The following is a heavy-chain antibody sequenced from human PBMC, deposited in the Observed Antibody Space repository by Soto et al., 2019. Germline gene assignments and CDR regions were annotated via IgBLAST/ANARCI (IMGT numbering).Heavy chain of an antibody. V-gene: IGHV3-48*01. D-gene: IGHD2-21*02. Sequence: EVQLVESGGGLVQPGGSLRLSCAASGFTFSSYSMNWVRQAPGKGLEWVSYISSSSSTIYYADSVKGRFTISRDNAKNSLYLQMNSLRAEDTAVYYCARDQRDVDYWGQGTLVTVSS. CDR2: ISSSSSTI. CDR3: ARDQRDVDY. J-gene: IGHJ4*02. CDR1: GFTFSSYS.